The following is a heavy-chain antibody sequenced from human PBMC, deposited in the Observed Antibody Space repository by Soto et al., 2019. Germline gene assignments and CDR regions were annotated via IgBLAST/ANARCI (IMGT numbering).Heavy chain of an antibody. V-gene: IGHV4-30-4*01. CDR3: ARSQDYYDSSGYYYGHYFDY. Sequence: QVQLQESGPGLVKPSQTLSLTCTVSGGSISSGDYYWSWIRQPPGKGLEWIGYIYYSGSTYYNPSLKSRVTISVDTAKNHFSLKLSSVTDADTAVYYCARSQDYYDSSGYYYGHYFDYWGQGTLVTVSS. CDR2: IYYSGST. J-gene: IGHJ4*02. CDR1: GGSISSGDYY. D-gene: IGHD3-22*01.